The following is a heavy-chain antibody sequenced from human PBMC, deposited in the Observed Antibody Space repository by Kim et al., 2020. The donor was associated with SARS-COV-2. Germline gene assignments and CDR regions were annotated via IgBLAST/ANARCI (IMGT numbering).Heavy chain of an antibody. V-gene: IGHV4-39*01. Sequence: TYYNPSLKSRVTISVDTSKNQFSLKLSSVTAAATAVYYCARRSDYYGMDVWGQGTTVTVSS. J-gene: IGHJ6*02. CDR2: T. CDR3: ARRSDYYGMDV.